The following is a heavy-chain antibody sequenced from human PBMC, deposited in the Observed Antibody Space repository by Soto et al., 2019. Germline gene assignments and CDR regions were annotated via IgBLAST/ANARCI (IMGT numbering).Heavy chain of an antibody. Sequence: GGSLRLSCAASGFSFSISPMHWVRQAPGKGPEWVALISYDGTNKFYADSVKGRFTISRDNSKSTLYLQVDSLRPEDAAVYYCARDPKTAGGQHWAFNYFDSWGQGTLVTVSS. CDR1: GFSFSISP. J-gene: IGHJ4*02. D-gene: IGHD2-21*02. CDR2: ISYDGTNK. V-gene: IGHV3-30-3*01. CDR3: ARDPKTAGGQHWAFNYFDS.